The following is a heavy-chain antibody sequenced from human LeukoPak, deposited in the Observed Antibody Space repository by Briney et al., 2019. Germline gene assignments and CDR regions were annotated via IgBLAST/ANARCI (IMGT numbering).Heavy chain of an antibody. CDR3: ARLPMNWGFWYFDL. Sequence: ASVKVSCKVSGYTLTELSMHWVRQAPGQGLEWMGWINPNSGGTNYAQKFQGRVTMTRDTSISTAYMELSRLRSDDTAVYYCARLPMNWGFWYFDLWGRGTLVTVSS. CDR1: GYTLTELS. D-gene: IGHD7-27*01. CDR2: INPNSGGT. J-gene: IGHJ2*01. V-gene: IGHV1-2*02.